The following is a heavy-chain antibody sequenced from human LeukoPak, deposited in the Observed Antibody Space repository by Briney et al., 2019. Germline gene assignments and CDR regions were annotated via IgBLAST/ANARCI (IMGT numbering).Heavy chain of an antibody. CDR2: MNPNSGNT. J-gene: IGHJ4*02. V-gene: IGHV1-8*01. CDR3: ARAYCSGGSCSASDY. CDR1: GYTFTSYD. D-gene: IGHD2-15*01. Sequence: ASVKVSCKASGYTFTSYDINWVRQATGQGLEWMGSMNPNSGNTGYAQKFQGRVTMTRNTSISTAYMELSSLRSEVTAVYYCARAYCSGGSCSASDYWGQGTLVTVSS.